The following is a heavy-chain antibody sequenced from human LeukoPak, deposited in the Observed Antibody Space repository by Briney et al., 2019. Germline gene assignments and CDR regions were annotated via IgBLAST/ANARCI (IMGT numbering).Heavy chain of an antibody. CDR2: ISGSGDRT. V-gene: IGHV3-23*01. CDR3: AKDHAEYYFDSSGYYSEY. CDR1: GFTFSSYA. D-gene: IGHD3-22*01. J-gene: IGHJ4*02. Sequence: GGSLRLSCAASGFTFSSYAMSWVRQAPGKGLEWVSAISGSGDRTYYADSVEGRFTISGDNSENTLYLQMNSLRAEDTAVYYCAKDHAEYYFDSSGYYSEYWGQGTLVTVSS.